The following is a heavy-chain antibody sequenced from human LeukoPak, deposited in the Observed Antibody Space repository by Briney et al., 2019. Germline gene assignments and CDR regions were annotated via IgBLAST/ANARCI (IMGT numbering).Heavy chain of an antibody. CDR1: GGTFSSYA. J-gene: IGHJ3*02. CDR3: ARDRGYYDFWSGYFSDAFDI. D-gene: IGHD3-3*01. CDR2: IIPIFGTA. Sequence: GASVKVSCKASGGTFSSYAISWVRQAPGQGLEWMGGIIPIFGTANYAQKFQGRVTITADESTSTAYMELSSLRSEDTAVYYCARDRGYYDFWSGYFSDAFDIWGQGTMVTVSS. V-gene: IGHV1-69*13.